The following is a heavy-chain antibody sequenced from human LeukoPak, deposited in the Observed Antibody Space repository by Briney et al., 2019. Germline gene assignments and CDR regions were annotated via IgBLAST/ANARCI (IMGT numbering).Heavy chain of an antibody. V-gene: IGHV3-30*04. CDR1: GFTFTNYA. CDR2: ISYDETNK. CDR3: ATSPARYFDWLLYDGAFDI. D-gene: IGHD3-9*01. J-gene: IGHJ3*02. Sequence: GGSLRLSCAASGFTFTNYAMHWVRQAPGKGLEWVAVISYDETNKYYEDSVKGRFTISRDNSKNTLYLQMNSLRAEDTAVYYCATSPARYFDWLLYDGAFDIWGQGTMVTVSS.